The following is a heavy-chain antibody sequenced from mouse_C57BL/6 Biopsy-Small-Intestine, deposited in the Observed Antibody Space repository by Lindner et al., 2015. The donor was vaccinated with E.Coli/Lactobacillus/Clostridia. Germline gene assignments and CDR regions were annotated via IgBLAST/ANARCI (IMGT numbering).Heavy chain of an antibody. D-gene: IGHD2-1*01. CDR3: ARGDYGKASYFDY. CDR1: GYTFTSHW. J-gene: IGHJ2*01. Sequence: VQLQESGPELVRPGASVKISCKAPGYTFTSHWMQWVRQRPGQGLEWIGEIFPGSGSTSYNEKFKGKATLTADKSSSTAYMQLSSLTSEDSAVYFCARGDYGKASYFDYWGQGTTLTVSS. V-gene: IGHV1-56*01. CDR2: IFPGSGST.